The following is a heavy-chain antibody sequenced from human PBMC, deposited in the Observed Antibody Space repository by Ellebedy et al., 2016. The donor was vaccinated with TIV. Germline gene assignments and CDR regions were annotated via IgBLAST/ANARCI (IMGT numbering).Heavy chain of an antibody. D-gene: IGHD4/OR15-4a*01. CDR2: INSDGSTT. CDR1: GFTFSRYW. Sequence: GESLKISCAASGFTFSRYWMHWVRQVPGKGLVWVSRINSDGSTTNYADSVKGRFTISRDNAKNTLYLQMNSLRAEDTAVYYCAKTMVTGFYPWGRGIQVTVSS. J-gene: IGHJ5*02. V-gene: IGHV3-74*01. CDR3: AKTMVTGFYP.